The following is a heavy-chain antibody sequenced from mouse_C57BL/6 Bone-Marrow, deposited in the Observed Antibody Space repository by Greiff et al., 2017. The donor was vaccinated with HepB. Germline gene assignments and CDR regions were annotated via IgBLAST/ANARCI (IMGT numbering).Heavy chain of an antibody. CDR1: GYTFTSYW. V-gene: IGHV1-55*01. J-gene: IGHJ4*01. CDR3: ARAGIVATTMDY. D-gene: IGHD1-1*01. CDR2: IYPGSGST. Sequence: QVQLQQPGAELVKPGASVKMSCKASGYTFTSYWITWVKQRPGQGLEWIGDIYPGSGSTNYTEKFKSKATLTVDTSSSTAYMQLSSLTSEDSAVYYCARAGIVATTMDYWGQGTSGTVSS.